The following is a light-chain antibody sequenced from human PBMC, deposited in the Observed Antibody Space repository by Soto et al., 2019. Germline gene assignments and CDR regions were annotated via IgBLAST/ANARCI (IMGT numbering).Light chain of an antibody. CDR3: HQRSNWLDT. V-gene: IGKV3-11*01. J-gene: IGKJ5*01. CDR2: DAS. CDR1: QSVSNNY. Sequence: EIVLPPSPSTLSLTPGERAPLSCSASQSVSNNYLAWYQQKPGQPPRLLIYDASKRATGIPARFSGSGSGTDFTLTISSLEAEDFAVYYCHQRSNWLDTFGQGTRLEI.